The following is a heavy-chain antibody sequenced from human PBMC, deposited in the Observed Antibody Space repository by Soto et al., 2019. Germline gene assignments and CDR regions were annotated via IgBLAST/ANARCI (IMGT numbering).Heavy chain of an antibody. J-gene: IGHJ4*02. V-gene: IGHV3-33*01. D-gene: IGHD3-22*01. CDR2: IWYDGSNK. Sequence: GGSLRLSCAASGFTFSSYGMHWVRQAPGKGLEWVAVIWYDGSNKYYADSVKGRFTISRDNSKNTLYLQMNSLRAEDTAVYYCARDSSGYYPEYYFDYWGQGTLLTVSS. CDR1: GFTFSSYG. CDR3: ARDSSGYYPEYYFDY.